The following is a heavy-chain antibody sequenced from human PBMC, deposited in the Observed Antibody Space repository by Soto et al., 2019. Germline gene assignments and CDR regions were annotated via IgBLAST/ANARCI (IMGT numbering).Heavy chain of an antibody. CDR1: GGTFSSYA. V-gene: IGHV1-69*05. D-gene: IGHD6-6*01. CDR2: IIPIFGTA. CDR3: ARGGRAAARPGVDY. J-gene: IGHJ4*02. Sequence: GASVKVSCKASGGTFSSYAISWVRQAPGQGLEWMGGIIPIFGTANYAQKFQGRVTMTTDTSTSTAYMELRSLRSDDTAVYYRARGGRAAARPGVDYWGQGTLVTVSS.